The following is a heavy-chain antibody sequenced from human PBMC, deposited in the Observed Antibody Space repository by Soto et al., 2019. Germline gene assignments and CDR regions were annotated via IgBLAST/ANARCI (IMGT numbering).Heavy chain of an antibody. Sequence: GGSLRLSCAASGFPFSSYGMHWVRQAPGKGLEWVAVIWYDGSNKYYADSVKGRFTISRDNSKNTLYLQMSSLRAEDTAVYYCARVPSSSYHYFDYWGQGTLVTVSS. CDR2: IWYDGSNK. CDR1: GFPFSSYG. V-gene: IGHV3-33*01. CDR3: ARVPSSSYHYFDY. D-gene: IGHD6-13*01. J-gene: IGHJ4*02.